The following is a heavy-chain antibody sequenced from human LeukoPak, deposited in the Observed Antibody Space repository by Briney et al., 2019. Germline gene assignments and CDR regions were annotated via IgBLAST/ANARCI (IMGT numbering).Heavy chain of an antibody. CDR2: ISANGATT. Sequence: PGGSLRLSCADSGFTFSNYAMSWVRQAPGKGLEWVSGISANGATTYYADSVKGRFTISRDNSDDTLYLQMNSLRAEDTAVYYCAKGRTIYDYWGQGTLVTVSS. D-gene: IGHD4/OR15-4a*01. CDR3: AKGRTIYDY. J-gene: IGHJ4*02. V-gene: IGHV3-23*01. CDR1: GFTFSNYA.